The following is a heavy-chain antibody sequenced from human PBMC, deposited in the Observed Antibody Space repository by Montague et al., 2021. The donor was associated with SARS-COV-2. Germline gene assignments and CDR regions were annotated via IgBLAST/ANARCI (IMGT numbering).Heavy chain of an antibody. CDR3: VRVTHPRSAWPYYMDV. D-gene: IGHD4-11*01. V-gene: IGHV4-39*01. Sequence: SETLSLTCTVSGGSITDINYYWGWIRQPPRKGLKWIGNIFHSGSTYYNPSLMSRVTISVDTSKNQFSLNVRSVTAADTGLFYCVRVTHPRSAWPYYMDVWGKGTTVTV. J-gene: IGHJ6*03. CDR2: IFHSGST. CDR1: GGSITDINYY.